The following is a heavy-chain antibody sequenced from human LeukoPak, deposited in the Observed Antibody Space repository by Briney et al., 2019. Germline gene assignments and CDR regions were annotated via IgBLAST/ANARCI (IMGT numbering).Heavy chain of an antibody. D-gene: IGHD4-23*01. V-gene: IGHV3-30*18. Sequence: PGGSLRLSCAASGFTFSSYGMHWVRQAPGKGLEWVAVISYDVINKYYADSVEGRFTISRDNSKNTLYLQMNSLRPEDTAVYYCAKDDGDGGHFDYWGQGILVTVSS. CDR1: GFTFSSYG. CDR2: ISYDVINK. CDR3: AKDDGDGGHFDY. J-gene: IGHJ4*02.